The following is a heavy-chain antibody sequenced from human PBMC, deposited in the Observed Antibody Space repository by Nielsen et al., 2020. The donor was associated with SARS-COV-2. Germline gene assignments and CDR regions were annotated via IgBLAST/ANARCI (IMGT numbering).Heavy chain of an antibody. Sequence: ASVKVSCKASGYTFTSNGISWVRQAPGQGLEWMGWISAYNNNTNYAQKFQGRVTMTTDTSTSTAYMELGSLRSDDTAVYYCARDLRYFDWLLLSPKRDGLPTANDAFDIWGQGTMVTVSS. J-gene: IGHJ3*02. D-gene: IGHD3-9*01. CDR1: GYTFTSNG. V-gene: IGHV1-18*01. CDR2: ISAYNNNT. CDR3: ARDLRYFDWLLLSPKRDGLPTANDAFDI.